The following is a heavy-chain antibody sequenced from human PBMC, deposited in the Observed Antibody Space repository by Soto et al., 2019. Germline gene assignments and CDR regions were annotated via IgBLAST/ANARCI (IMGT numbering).Heavy chain of an antibody. D-gene: IGHD3-10*02. CDR3: ARHEIHSQCSVTYLDY. V-gene: IGHV4-39*01. Sequence: LSLTCTVSGVYISSSNYHWGWIRQPPRKGLEWIGSIYYTGSTHYNPSLKSRVTVSADTSKNQFSLRLSSVIAADTAEYYCARHEIHSQCSVTYLDYWGQGTLVTVSS. CDR2: IYYTGST. J-gene: IGHJ4*02. CDR1: GVYISSSNYH.